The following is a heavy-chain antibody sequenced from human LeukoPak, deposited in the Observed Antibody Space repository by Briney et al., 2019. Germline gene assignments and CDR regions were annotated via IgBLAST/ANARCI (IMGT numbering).Heavy chain of an antibody. CDR3: AGDLDSSSWSRSFDY. CDR1: GFTFSSYS. Sequence: GGSLRLSCAASGFTFSSYSMNWVRQAPGKGLEWVSYISSSSSTIYYADSVKGRFTISRDNAKNSLYLQMNSLRAEDTAVYYCAGDLDSSSWSRSFDYWGQGTLVTVSS. CDR2: ISSSSSTI. V-gene: IGHV3-48*04. J-gene: IGHJ4*02. D-gene: IGHD6-13*01.